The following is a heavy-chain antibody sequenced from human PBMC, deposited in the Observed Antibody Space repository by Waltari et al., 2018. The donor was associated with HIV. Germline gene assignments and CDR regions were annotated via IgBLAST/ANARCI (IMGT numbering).Heavy chain of an antibody. CDR2: VNPTSGTT. V-gene: IGHV1-46*01. Sequence: QVQLGQAGAEVKKPGASARLSCKESGYAFTTFYIHWLRKAPGQSPEWMGIVNPTSGTTSYTQRFQGRVTMARDTSTSTAYMELTGLKSEDTAFYYCARGGPLSGPATPFDRWGQGTLITVSS. J-gene: IGHJ5*02. CDR3: ARGGPLSGPATPFDR. CDR1: GYAFTTFY.